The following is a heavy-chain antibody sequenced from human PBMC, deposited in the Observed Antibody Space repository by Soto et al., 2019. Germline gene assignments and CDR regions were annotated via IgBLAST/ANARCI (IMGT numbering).Heavy chain of an antibody. V-gene: IGHV3-48*02. CDR1: GFIFSDYS. D-gene: IGHD3-3*02. Sequence: ESGGGLVRPGGSLRLSCAASGFIFSDYSMNWVRQAPGKGLEWIAYITPSSSAIHYADSVRGRFTISRDNVKNSLYLQMNSLRDEDTAVYYCAAIIFGSKDWGQGTLVTVSS. J-gene: IGHJ1*01. CDR3: AAIIFGSKD. CDR2: ITPSSSAI.